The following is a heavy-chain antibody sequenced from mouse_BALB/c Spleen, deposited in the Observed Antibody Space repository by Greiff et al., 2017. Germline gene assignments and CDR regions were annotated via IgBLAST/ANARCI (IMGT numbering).Heavy chain of an antibody. D-gene: IGHD1-2*01. V-gene: IGHV5-12-1*01. CDR2: ISSGGGST. Sequence: EVQGVESGGGLVKPGGSLKLSCAASGFAFSSYDMSWVRQTPGKRLEWVAYISSGGGSTYYPDTVKGRFTISRDNAKNTLYLQMSSLKSEDTAMYYCARHGPLLRLPYAMDYWGQGTSVTVSS. CDR3: ARHGPLLRLPYAMDY. CDR1: GFAFSSYD. J-gene: IGHJ4*01.